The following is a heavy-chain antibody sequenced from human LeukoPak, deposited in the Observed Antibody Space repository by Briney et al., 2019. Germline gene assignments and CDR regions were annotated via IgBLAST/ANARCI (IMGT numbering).Heavy chain of an antibody. V-gene: IGHV4-59*01. J-gene: IGHJ3*02. Sequence: PSETLSLTCTVSGGSISSYYWSWIRQPPGKGLEWIGYIYYSGSSNYNPSLKSRVTISVDTSKNQFSLKPSSVTAADTAVYYCARDRPGANYDILTGEVGAFDIWGQGTMVTVSS. CDR2: IYYSGSS. D-gene: IGHD3-9*01. CDR3: ARDRPGANYDILTGEVGAFDI. CDR1: GGSISSYY.